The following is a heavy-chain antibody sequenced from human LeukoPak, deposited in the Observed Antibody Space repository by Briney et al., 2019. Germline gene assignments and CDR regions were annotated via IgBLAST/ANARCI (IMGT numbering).Heavy chain of an antibody. CDR2: ISSSSSYI. V-gene: IGHV3-21*01. CDR3: ARDFVVRGVVMDV. CDR1: GFTVSSYS. Sequence: GGSLRLSCAASGFTVSSYSMNSVRQAPGKGLEWVSSISSSSSYIYYADSVKGRFTISTDNAKNSLYLQMSSLRDEDMAVYYCARDFVVRGVVMDVWGKGTTVTISS. D-gene: IGHD3-10*01. J-gene: IGHJ6*03.